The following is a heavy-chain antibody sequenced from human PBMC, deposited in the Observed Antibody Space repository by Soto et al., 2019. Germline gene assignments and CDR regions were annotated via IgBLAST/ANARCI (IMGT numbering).Heavy chain of an antibody. J-gene: IGHJ4*02. CDR2: IYHSGSI. Sequence: SETLSLTCVVSGDSISSSNWWSWVRQPPGKGLEWIGEIYHSGSISYNPSLKSRVTISLDKSKNQFSLKVNSLTAADTAVYYCARTPYYFDYWGQGTLVTSPQ. V-gene: IGHV4-4*02. CDR1: GDSISSSNW. CDR3: ARTPYYFDY.